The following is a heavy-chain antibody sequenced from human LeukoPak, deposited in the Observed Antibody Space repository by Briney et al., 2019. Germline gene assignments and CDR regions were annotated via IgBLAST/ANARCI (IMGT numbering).Heavy chain of an antibody. Sequence: PGGPLRLSCAASGFTFSSYTMNWVRQAPGKGLEWVSYITGGSDTINYADSVKGRFTISRDNAKNSLYLQMNSLRDEDTAVYYCARDRSTWIQQGAFDIWGQGTMVTVSS. V-gene: IGHV3-48*02. CDR2: ITGGSDTI. J-gene: IGHJ3*02. CDR1: GFTFSSYT. CDR3: ARDRSTWIQQGAFDI. D-gene: IGHD5-18*01.